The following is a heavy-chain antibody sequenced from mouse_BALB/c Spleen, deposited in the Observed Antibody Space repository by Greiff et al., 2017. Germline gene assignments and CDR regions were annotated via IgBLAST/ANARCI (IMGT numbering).Heavy chain of an antibody. V-gene: IGHV1-18*01. CDR2: INPNNGGT. D-gene: IGHD2-10*02. CDR3: ARLEYGIYGFDY. Sequence: VQLQQSGPELVKPGASVKIPCKASGYTFTDYNMDWVKQSHGKSLEWIGDINPNNGGTIYNQKFKGKATLTVDKSSSTAYMELRSLTSEDTAVYYCARLEYGIYGFDYWGQGTTLTVSS. J-gene: IGHJ2*01. CDR1: GYTFTDYN.